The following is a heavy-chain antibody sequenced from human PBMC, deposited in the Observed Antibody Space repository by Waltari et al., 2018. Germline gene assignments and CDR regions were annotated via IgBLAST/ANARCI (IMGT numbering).Heavy chain of an antibody. Sequence: QVQLVESGGGVVQPGRSLRIHCAAPGSTFSNVILPWVRQAPAKGLEWVAAMSYDGISKYYADAVKGRFTLAGDDSKNTVYLQINSLRAEDTAVYYCAREGGTSGYSGYFDYWGQGTLVTVSS. CDR2: MSYDGISK. CDR3: AREGGTSGYSGYFDY. CDR1: GSTFSNV. J-gene: IGHJ4*02. D-gene: IGHD2-15*01. V-gene: IGHV3-30*01.